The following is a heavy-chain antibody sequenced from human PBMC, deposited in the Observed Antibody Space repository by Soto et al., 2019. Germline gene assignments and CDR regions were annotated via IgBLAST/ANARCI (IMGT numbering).Heavy chain of an antibody. Sequence: QVQLVESGGGVVKPGRSLRLSCAASGFTFINYGMHCVRQAPGKGLEWVAVIWYDGSNKYYADSVKGRFTISRDNSKNTLYLQMNSLRVEDTAVYYCARGGSSSWYLRWFDPWGQGTLVTVSS. CDR1: GFTFINYG. V-gene: IGHV3-33*01. CDR2: IWYDGSNK. CDR3: ARGGSSSWYLRWFDP. J-gene: IGHJ5*02. D-gene: IGHD6-13*01.